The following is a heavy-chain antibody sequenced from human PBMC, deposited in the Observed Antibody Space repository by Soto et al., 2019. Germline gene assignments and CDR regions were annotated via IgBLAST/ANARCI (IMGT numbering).Heavy chain of an antibody. V-gene: IGHV3-13*01. Sequence: GGSLRLSCAASGLTFSSYDMHWVRQATGKGLEWVSAIGTAGDTYYPGSVKGRFTISRENAKNSLYLQMNSLRAGDTAVYYCARDSSYCSGGSCTFDAFDIWGQGTMVTVSS. CDR2: IGTAGDT. CDR3: ARDSSYCSGGSCTFDAFDI. D-gene: IGHD2-15*01. J-gene: IGHJ3*02. CDR1: GLTFSSYD.